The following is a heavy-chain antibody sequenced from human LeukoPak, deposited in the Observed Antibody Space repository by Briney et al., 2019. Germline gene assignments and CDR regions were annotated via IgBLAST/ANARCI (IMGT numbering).Heavy chain of an antibody. CDR2: MNPNSGNT. J-gene: IGHJ4*02. D-gene: IGHD3-22*01. CDR1: GYTFTSYD. V-gene: IGHV1-8*01. CDR3: ASYDSSGYFLDY. Sequence: ASVKVSCKASGYTFTSYDINWVRQATGQGLEWMGWMNPNSGNTGYAQKFQGRVTMTRNTSISTAYMELSSLRSEDTAVYYCASYDSSGYFLDYWGQGTLVTVSS.